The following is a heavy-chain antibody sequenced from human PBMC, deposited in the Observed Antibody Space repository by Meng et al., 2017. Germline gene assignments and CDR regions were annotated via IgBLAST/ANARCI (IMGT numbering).Heavy chain of an antibody. CDR2: SNPISGGT. D-gene: IGHD3-22*01. CDR1: GYTLTCYY. Sequence: VQLAESRSEVKKPGASVKVSCKAYGYTLTCYYKHWVLQAPGQGLEWMGRSNPISGGTNYAQKFQGKVTMTRDTSISRAYMELSRLRSDDTAVYYCARGDFYDSSGYYSFWYFQHWGQGTLVTVSS. J-gene: IGHJ1*01. CDR3: ARGDFYDSSGYYSFWYFQH. V-gene: IGHV1-2*06.